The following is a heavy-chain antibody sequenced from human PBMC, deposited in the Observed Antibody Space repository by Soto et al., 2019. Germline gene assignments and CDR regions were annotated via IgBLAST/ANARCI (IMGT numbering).Heavy chain of an antibody. CDR2: IMPIAARA. J-gene: IGHJ5*02. D-gene: IGHD3-10*01. V-gene: IGHV1-69*08. Sequence: QVQLVQSGAEVKKPGSSVKVSCKASGGTFSRYTINWVRQAPGQGLEWMGRIMPIAARANYTQKFQGRVTITVDKPSTTAYMELSSLRPDDTAVYYCARGSTLVRGAPSLFDPWGQGTLVTVSS. CDR3: ARGSTLVRGAPSLFDP. CDR1: GGTFSRYT.